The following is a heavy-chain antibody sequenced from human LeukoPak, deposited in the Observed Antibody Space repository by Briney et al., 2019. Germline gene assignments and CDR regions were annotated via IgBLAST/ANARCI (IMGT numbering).Heavy chain of an antibody. V-gene: IGHV3-23*01. CDR2: ITGSAVST. CDR1: ELTFITYG. CDR3: AKDRGGYGSAFDI. D-gene: IGHD5-12*01. Sequence: GGSLRLSCAASELTFITYGMTWVRQAPGKGLEWVSAITGSAVSTFYADSVKGRFTISRDNSENTLYLQMNSLRAEDTAVYYCAKDRGGYGSAFDIWGQGTMVTVSS. J-gene: IGHJ3*02.